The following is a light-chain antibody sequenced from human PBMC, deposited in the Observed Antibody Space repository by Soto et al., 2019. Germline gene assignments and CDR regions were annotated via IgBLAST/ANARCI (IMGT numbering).Light chain of an antibody. CDR2: DAS. CDR1: QDINNF. CDR3: QHYDDLPLT. Sequence: DIPMTQSPSSLSASVGDRVTITCEASQDINNFLNWYQQKPGKAPSLLIYDASTLATGVPPRFSGSGSGTEFTFTISSLQPEDIATYFCQHYDDLPLTFGGGTRVEIK. V-gene: IGKV1-33*01. J-gene: IGKJ4*01.